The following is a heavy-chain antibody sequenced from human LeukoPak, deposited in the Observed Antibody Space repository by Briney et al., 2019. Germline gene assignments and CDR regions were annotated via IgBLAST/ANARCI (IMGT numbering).Heavy chain of an antibody. CDR1: GGSISSSSYY. CDR3: ARTVAGTIIEYYMDV. D-gene: IGHD6-19*01. J-gene: IGHJ6*03. Sequence: KPSETLSLTCTVSGGSISSSSYYWGWILQPPGKGLEWIGSIYYSGSTYHNPSLKSRVTISVDTSKNQFSLKLSSVTAADTAVYYCARTVAGTIIEYYMDVWGKGTTVTVSS. V-gene: IGHV4-39*07. CDR2: IYYSGST.